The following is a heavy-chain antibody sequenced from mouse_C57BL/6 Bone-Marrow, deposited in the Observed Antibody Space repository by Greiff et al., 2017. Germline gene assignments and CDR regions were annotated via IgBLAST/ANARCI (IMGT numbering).Heavy chain of an antibody. Sequence: QVQLKQPGAELVRPGTSVKLSCKASGYTFTSYWMHWVKQRPGQGLEWIGVIDPSDSYTKYNQKFKGKATLTVDTSSSTAYMQLSSLTSEDSAVYYCARWRGYGSSYDYYAMDYWGQGTSVTVSS. D-gene: IGHD1-1*01. CDR1: GYTFTSYW. V-gene: IGHV1-59*01. CDR2: IDPSDSYT. CDR3: ARWRGYGSSYDYYAMDY. J-gene: IGHJ4*01.